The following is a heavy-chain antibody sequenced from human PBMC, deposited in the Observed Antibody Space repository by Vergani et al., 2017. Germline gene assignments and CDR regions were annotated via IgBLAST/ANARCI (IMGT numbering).Heavy chain of an antibody. CDR3: ARDVTNYDILTGYVHWFDP. CDR2: IYYSGST. V-gene: IGHV4-59*01. J-gene: IGHJ5*02. Sequence: QVQLQESGPGLVKPSETLSLTCTVSGGPISSYYWSWIRQPPGKGLEWIGYIYYSGSTNYNPSLKSRVTISVDTSKNHFSLKLSSVTAADTAVYYCARDVTNYDILTGYVHWFDPWGQGTLVTVSS. CDR1: GGPISSYY. D-gene: IGHD3-9*01.